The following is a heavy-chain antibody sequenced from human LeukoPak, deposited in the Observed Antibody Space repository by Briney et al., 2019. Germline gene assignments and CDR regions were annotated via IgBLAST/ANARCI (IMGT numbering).Heavy chain of an antibody. V-gene: IGHV3-48*03. CDR2: ISSSSSTI. J-gene: IGHJ4*02. Sequence: GGSLRLSCAASAFTFSSYEMNWVRQAPAKGLEWISHISSSSSTITYADSVRGRFSISRDNAGNSLYIEMNSLRAEDTAVYYCARETTGLDYWGQGTLVTVSS. CDR1: AFTFSSYE. CDR3: ARETTGLDY. D-gene: IGHD4-17*01.